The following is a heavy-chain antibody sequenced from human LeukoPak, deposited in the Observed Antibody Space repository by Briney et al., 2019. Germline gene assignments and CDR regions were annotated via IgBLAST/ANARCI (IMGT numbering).Heavy chain of an antibody. CDR3: ARWGSSWYLNWFDP. CDR2: INHSGST. CDR1: GGSFSGYY. Sequence: SETLSLTCAVYGGSFSGYYWSWIRQPPGKGLEWIGEINHSGSTNYNPSLKSRVTISVDTSKNQFSLKLSSVTAADTAVYYCARWGSSWYLNWFDPWGQGTLVTVSS. V-gene: IGHV4-34*01. D-gene: IGHD6-13*01. J-gene: IGHJ5*02.